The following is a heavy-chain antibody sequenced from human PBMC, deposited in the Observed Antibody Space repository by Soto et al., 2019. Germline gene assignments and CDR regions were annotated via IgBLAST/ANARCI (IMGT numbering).Heavy chain of an antibody. CDR2: IYHSGST. J-gene: IGHJ6*02. V-gene: IGHV4-30-2*01. CDR3: ARDVLRYFDWLLPRGAMDV. D-gene: IGHD3-9*01. CDR1: VGSISSGGCS. Sequence: PSETLSLTCAVTVGSISSGGCSWSWIRQPPGKGLEWIGYIYHSGSTYYNPSLKSRVTISVDRSKNQFSLKLSSVTAADTAVYYCARDVLRYFDWLLPRGAMDVWGQGTTVTVSS.